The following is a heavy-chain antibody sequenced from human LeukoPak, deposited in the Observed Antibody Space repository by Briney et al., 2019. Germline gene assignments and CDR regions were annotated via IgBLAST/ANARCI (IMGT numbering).Heavy chain of an antibody. V-gene: IGHV3-11*06. CDR2: ISSNSSYT. J-gene: IGHJ5*02. CDR3: ARIPGSSWSLGAWFDP. D-gene: IGHD6-13*01. Sequence: PGGSLRLSCAASGFTFSDYYMSWIRQAPGKGLEWVSYISSNSSYTNYADSVKGRFTISRDNPKNSLYLQMNSLRAEDTAVYYCARIPGSSWSLGAWFDPWGQGTLVTVSS. CDR1: GFTFSDYY.